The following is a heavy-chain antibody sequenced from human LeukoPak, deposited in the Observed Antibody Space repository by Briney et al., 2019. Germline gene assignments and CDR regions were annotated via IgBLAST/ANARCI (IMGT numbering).Heavy chain of an antibody. CDR3: ARASPVVYDAFDI. CDR2: INPNSGGT. D-gene: IGHD3-22*01. V-gene: IGHV1-2*02. J-gene: IGHJ3*02. Sequence: EWMGWINPNSGGTNYAQKFQGRATMTRDTSISTAYMELSRLRSDDTAVYYCARASPVVYDAFDIWGQGTMVTVSS.